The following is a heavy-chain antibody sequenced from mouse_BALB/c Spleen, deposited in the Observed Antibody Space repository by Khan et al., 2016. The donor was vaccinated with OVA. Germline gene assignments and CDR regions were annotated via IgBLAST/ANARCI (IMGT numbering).Heavy chain of an antibody. CDR1: GFTFTDYY. V-gene: IGHV7-3*02. D-gene: IGHD4-1*01. J-gene: IGHJ4*01. CDR2: IRDKANGYTT. Sequence: EVELVESGGGLVQPGGSLRLSCATSGFTFTDYYMTWVRQPPGKALEWLGFIRDKANGYTTEYSASVRGRFTISRDNSQSILYLKMNSLRAEDSATSACAREWEFSAMDYWGQGTSVTVSS. CDR3: AREWEFSAMDY.